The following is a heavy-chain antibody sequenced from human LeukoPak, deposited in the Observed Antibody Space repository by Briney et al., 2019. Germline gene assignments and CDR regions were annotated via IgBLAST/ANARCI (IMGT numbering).Heavy chain of an antibody. D-gene: IGHD3-10*01. Sequence: TGGSLRLSCAASGFTFSSYWMHWVRQAPGKGLVWVSRINTDGSSTSYADSVKGRFTISRDNAKNTLYLQMSSLGAEDTAVYYCARHRVYGYYFDYWGQGTLVTVSS. J-gene: IGHJ4*02. CDR1: GFTFSSYW. CDR2: INTDGSST. CDR3: ARHRVYGYYFDY. V-gene: IGHV3-74*01.